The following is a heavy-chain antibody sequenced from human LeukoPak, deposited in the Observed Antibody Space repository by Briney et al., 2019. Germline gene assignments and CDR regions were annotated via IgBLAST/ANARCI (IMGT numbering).Heavy chain of an antibody. D-gene: IGHD3-10*01. CDR2: IYYSGST. Sequence: PSETLSLTCTVSGGSISSYYWSWIRQPPGKGLEWIGYIYYSGSTNYNPSLKSRVTISVDTSKNQFSLKLSSVTAADTAVYYCARLSNPGSALTFDYWGQGTLVTVSS. J-gene: IGHJ4*02. CDR3: ARLSNPGSALTFDY. V-gene: IGHV4-59*01. CDR1: GGSISSYY.